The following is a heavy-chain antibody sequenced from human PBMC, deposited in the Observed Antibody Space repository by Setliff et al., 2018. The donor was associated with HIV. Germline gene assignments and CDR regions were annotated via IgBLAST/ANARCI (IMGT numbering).Heavy chain of an antibody. CDR1: GYTFTSYA. Sequence: ASVKVSCKASGYTFTSYAMNWVRQAPGQGLEWMGWMNPNSGNTGYAQKFQGRVTMTRNTSISTAYMELSSLRSDDTAVYYCARDRTHRSGWYGYFEYWGQGTLVTVSS. D-gene: IGHD6-19*01. CDR2: MNPNSGNT. V-gene: IGHV1-8*02. CDR3: ARDRTHRSGWYGYFEY. J-gene: IGHJ4*02.